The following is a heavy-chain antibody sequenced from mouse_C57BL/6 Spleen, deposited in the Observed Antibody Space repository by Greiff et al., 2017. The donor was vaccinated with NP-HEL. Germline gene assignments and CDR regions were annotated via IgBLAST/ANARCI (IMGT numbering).Heavy chain of an antibody. D-gene: IGHD1-1*01. Sequence: QVQLQQPGAELVKPGASVKMSCKASGYTFTSYWITWVKQRPGQGLEWIGDIYPGSGSTNYNEKFKSKATLTVDTSSSTAYMQLSSLTSEDSAVYYCARKEDYYGSSYWYFDVWGRGTTVTVSS. CDR2: IYPGSGST. J-gene: IGHJ1*03. CDR1: GYTFTSYW. V-gene: IGHV1-55*01. CDR3: ARKEDYYGSSYWYFDV.